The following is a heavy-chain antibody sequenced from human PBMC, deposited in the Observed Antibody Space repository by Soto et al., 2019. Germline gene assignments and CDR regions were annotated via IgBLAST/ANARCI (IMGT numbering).Heavy chain of an antibody. V-gene: IGHV3-23*01. J-gene: IGHJ4*02. Sequence: GGSLRLSCVASGFTFSRHDLSWVRQAPGKGLEWVSTINPSGDSTFYADSVKDRFTISRDNSKNTVYLQMNSLSVGDTAVYLCAKVDVSTAGSFDYWGQGALVTVSS. CDR1: GFTFSRHD. CDR3: AKVDVSTAGSFDY. CDR2: INPSGDST. D-gene: IGHD6-13*01.